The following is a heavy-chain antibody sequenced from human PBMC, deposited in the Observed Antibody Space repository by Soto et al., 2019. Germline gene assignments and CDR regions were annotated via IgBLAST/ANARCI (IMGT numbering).Heavy chain of an antibody. CDR1: GGSISSGGYS. J-gene: IGHJ5*02. Sequence: QLQLQESGPGLVKPSQTLSLTCAVSGGSISSGGYSWSWIRQPPGKGLEWIGYIYHSGSTYYNPSLKSRVTISVDRSKNQFSLKLSSVTAADTAVYYCARGRGVGNWFDPWGQGTLVTVSS. D-gene: IGHD2-15*01. V-gene: IGHV4-30-2*01. CDR2: IYHSGST. CDR3: ARGRGVGNWFDP.